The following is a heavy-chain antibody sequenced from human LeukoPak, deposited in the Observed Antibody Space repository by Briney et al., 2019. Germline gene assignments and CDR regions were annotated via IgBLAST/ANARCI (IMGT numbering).Heavy chain of an antibody. CDR2: IYHSGST. J-gene: IGHJ4*02. D-gene: IGHD6-13*01. Sequence: KSSETLSLTCAVSGGSISSGGYSWSWIRQPPGKGLEWIGYIYHSGSTYYNPSLKSRVTISVDRSKNQFSLKLSSVTAADTAVYYCARHSQDSSSWYIFDYWGQGTLVTVSS. V-gene: IGHV4-30-2*01. CDR3: ARHSQDSSSWYIFDY. CDR1: GGSISSGGYS.